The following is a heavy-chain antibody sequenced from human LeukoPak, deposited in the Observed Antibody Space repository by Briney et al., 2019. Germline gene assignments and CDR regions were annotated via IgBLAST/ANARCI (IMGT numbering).Heavy chain of an antibody. CDR3: ARVGIDGDYYFDY. Sequence: SETLSLTCAVSGGSISSGGYSWRWLRQPPGKGLEWIGYIYHSGSTYYNPSLKSRVTISVDRSKNQFSLKLSSVTAADTAVYYCARVGIDGDYYFDYWGQGTLVTVSS. CDR2: IYHSGST. J-gene: IGHJ4*02. CDR1: GGSISSGGYS. D-gene: IGHD4-17*01. V-gene: IGHV4-30-2*01.